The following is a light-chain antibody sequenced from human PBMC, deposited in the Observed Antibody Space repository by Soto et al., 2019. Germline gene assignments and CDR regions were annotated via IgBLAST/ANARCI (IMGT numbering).Light chain of an antibody. Sequence: DIVMTQSPDSLAVSLGERATINCKSSQSVLYSSNNKNYLAWFQQKVGQPPKLLIYWASTRESGVPDRFSGSWSGSDFTLTISSLQAEDVAVYYCQQYYSKPLTFGGGTKVEIK. CDR2: WAS. CDR1: QSVLYSSNNKNY. J-gene: IGKJ4*01. V-gene: IGKV4-1*01. CDR3: QQYYSKPLT.